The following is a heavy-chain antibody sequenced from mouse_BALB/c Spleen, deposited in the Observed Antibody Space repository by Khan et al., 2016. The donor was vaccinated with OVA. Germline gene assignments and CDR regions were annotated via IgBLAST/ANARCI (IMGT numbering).Heavy chain of an antibody. CDR2: ISSGGTYT. Sequence: EVHLVESGGTLVKPGGSLKLSCAASGFTFSSYAMSWVRQTPEKRLEWVATISSGGTYTYYPDSVKGRFTISRDNAKNTLYLQMSSLRSEDTAMYYCVRDYYGSSYEDYWGQGTTLTVSS. J-gene: IGHJ2*01. CDR3: VRDYYGSSYEDY. V-gene: IGHV5-9-3*01. CDR1: GFTFSSYA. D-gene: IGHD1-1*01.